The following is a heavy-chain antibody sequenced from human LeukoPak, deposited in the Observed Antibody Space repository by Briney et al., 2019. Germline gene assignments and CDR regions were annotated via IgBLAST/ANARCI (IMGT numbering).Heavy chain of an antibody. V-gene: IGHV3-30*04. CDR2: ISYDGSNK. J-gene: IGHJ6*03. CDR3: ARASVGWWHDRPYYMDV. CDR1: GFTFSSYA. Sequence: PGGSLRLSCAASGFTFSSYAMHWVRQAPGKGLEWVALISYDGSNKYYADSVKGRFTISRDNSKNTLYLQMNSLRAEDTAVYYSARASVGWWHDRPYYMDVWGKGITVTVSS. D-gene: IGHD2-8*02.